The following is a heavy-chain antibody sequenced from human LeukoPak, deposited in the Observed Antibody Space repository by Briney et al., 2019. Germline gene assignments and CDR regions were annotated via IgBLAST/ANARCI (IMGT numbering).Heavy chain of an antibody. J-gene: IGHJ4*02. CDR3: ARGPQYSGSYWSKTLDY. CDR2: ISAYNGNT. V-gene: IGHV1-18*01. CDR1: GYTFTNYG. D-gene: IGHD1-26*01. Sequence: GASVKVSCKASGYTFTNYGVSWVRQAPGQGLEWMGWISAYNGNTDYAQKFQGRVTMTTDTSTSTAYMELRSLRSDDTAVYYCARGPQYSGSYWSKTLDYWGQGTLVTVSS.